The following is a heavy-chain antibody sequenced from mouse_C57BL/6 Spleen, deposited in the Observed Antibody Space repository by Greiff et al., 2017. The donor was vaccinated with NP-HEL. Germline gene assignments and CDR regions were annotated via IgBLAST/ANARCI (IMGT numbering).Heavy chain of an antibody. CDR3: ARGLGRLYAMDY. V-gene: IGHV5-17*01. CDR2: ISSGSSTI. CDR1: GFTFSDYG. D-gene: IGHD4-1*01. Sequence: EVHLVESGGGLVKPGGSLKLSCAASGFTFSDYGMHWVRQAPEKGLEWVAYISSGSSTIYYADTVKGRFTISRDNAKNTLFLQMTSLRSEDTAMYYCARGLGRLYAMDYWGQGTSVTVSS. J-gene: IGHJ4*01.